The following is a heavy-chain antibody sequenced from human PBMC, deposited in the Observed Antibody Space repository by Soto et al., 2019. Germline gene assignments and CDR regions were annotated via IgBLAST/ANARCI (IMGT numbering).Heavy chain of an antibody. V-gene: IGHV3-30*18. J-gene: IGHJ4*02. D-gene: IGHD6-13*01. CDR1: GFTFSNYV. Sequence: PGGSLRLSCAASGFTFSNYVMQWVRQAPGKGLEWVAVISYDGSSKFYADSEGRFTISRDNPKNTLYLQMNSLRAEDTAVYYCTNGRRQQPPLDWGQGTLVTVSS. CDR2: ISYDGSSK. CDR3: TNGRRQQPPLD.